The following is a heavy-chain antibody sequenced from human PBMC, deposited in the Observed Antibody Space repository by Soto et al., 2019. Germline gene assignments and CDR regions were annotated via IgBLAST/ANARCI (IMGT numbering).Heavy chain of an antibody. D-gene: IGHD6-13*01. CDR2: IIPILGIA. Sequence: QVQLVQSGAEVKKPGSSVKVSLKASGGTFSSYTISWVRQAPGQGLEWMGRIIPILGIANYAQKFQGRVTITADKSTSTAYMELSSLRSEDTVVYYCARDRIGYSSSWYIDYWGQGTLVTVSS. J-gene: IGHJ4*02. CDR3: ARDRIGYSSSWYIDY. CDR1: GGTFSSYT. V-gene: IGHV1-69*08.